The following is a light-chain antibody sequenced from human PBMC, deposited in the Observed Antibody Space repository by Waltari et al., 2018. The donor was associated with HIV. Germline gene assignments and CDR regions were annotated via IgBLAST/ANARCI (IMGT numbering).Light chain of an antibody. Sequence: QSALPQLAYVSGAFGQAMPISCTGTSSDAGGYNLVSWYQHHPGKPPKLIIYEVYERPSGVSNRFSGSKSGNSASLTISGLQAEDEADYYCCSYAGSNIPFGGGTKVTVL. V-gene: IGLV2-23*02. CDR2: EVY. CDR1: SSDAGGYNL. CDR3: CSYAGSNIP. J-gene: IGLJ2*01.